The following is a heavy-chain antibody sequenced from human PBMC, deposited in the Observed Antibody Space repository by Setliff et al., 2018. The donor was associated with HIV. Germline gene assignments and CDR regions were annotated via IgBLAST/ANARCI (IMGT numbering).Heavy chain of an antibody. Sequence: ASVKVSCKASGYTFTSYYIHWVRQAPGQGLEWMGVIHPSGGSTSYAQSFQDRVTMTRDTSTSTVYMELSSLRSEDTAVYYCARVRCCSGGSCYGVEYWFDPWGQGTLVTVSS. V-gene: IGHV1-46*01. D-gene: IGHD2-15*01. CDR2: IHPSGGST. CDR1: GYTFTSYY. CDR3: ARVRCCSGGSCYGVEYWFDP. J-gene: IGHJ5*02.